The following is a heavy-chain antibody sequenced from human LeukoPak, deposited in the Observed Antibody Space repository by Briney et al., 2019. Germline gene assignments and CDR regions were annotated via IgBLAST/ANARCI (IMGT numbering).Heavy chain of an antibody. CDR3: ASTVSFDY. CDR1: GFTFSSYG. J-gene: IGHJ4*02. D-gene: IGHD4-17*01. CDR2: ISYGGSNK. V-gene: IGHV3-30*03. Sequence: GGSLRLSCAASGFTFSSYGMHWVRQAPGKGLEWVAVISYGGSNKYYADSVKGRFTISRDNSKNTLYLQMNSLRAEDTAVYYCASTVSFDYWGQGTLVTVSS.